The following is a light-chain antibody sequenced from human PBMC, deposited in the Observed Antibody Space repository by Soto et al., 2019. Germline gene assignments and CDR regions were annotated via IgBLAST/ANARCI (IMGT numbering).Light chain of an antibody. CDR3: QQYNNWPPWT. CDR2: GAS. V-gene: IGKV3-15*01. CDR1: QSVSSN. Sequence: EIVMTQSPATLSVSPGERATLSCRASQSVSSNLAWYQQKPGQAPRLLIYGASTSATGIPARFSGSGSGTEFTLTISSLQSEDFAVYYCQQYNNWPPWTFGQETKVEIK. J-gene: IGKJ1*01.